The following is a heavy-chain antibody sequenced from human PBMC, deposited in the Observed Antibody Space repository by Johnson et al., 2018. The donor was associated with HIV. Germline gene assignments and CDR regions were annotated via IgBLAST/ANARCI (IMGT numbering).Heavy chain of an antibody. D-gene: IGHD7-27*01. CDR3: WSWGRDAFDI. CDR1: GFTFSSYA. J-gene: IGHJ3*02. CDR2: ISYDGSNK. V-gene: IGHV3-30*14. Sequence: VQLVESGGGVVQPGRSLRLSCAASGFTFSSYAMHWVRQAPGKGLEWVAVISYDGSNKYYADSVKGRFTISRDNSKNTLYLQMNSLRAEDTAVYYCWSWGRDAFDIWGQGTMVTVSS.